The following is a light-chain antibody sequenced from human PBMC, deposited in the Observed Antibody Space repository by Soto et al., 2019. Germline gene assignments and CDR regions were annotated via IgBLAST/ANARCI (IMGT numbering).Light chain of an antibody. Sequence: QSVLTQPPSVSGAPGQRVTISCSGTSSNIGAGYDVHWYQQLPGTAPKLLIYGNSNRLSEVPDRFSGSKSGTSASLAITGLQAEDEADYYCQSYDSSLSHWLFGGGTKVTVL. V-gene: IGLV1-40*01. CDR2: GNS. J-gene: IGLJ3*02. CDR1: SSNIGAGYD. CDR3: QSYDSSLSHWL.